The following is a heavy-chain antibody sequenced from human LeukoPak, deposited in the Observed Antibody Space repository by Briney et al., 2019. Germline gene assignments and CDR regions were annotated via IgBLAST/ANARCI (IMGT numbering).Heavy chain of an antibody. Sequence: GGSLRLSCVASGFTFSTYWMHWVRQAPGKGLVWVSRINSDGRIITYADYVQGRFIISRDNAKNTVYLQMNSLRAEDTAVYFCVAGIGNYWGQGTLVTVSS. V-gene: IGHV3-74*03. D-gene: IGHD6-13*01. J-gene: IGHJ4*02. CDR1: GFTFSTYW. CDR3: VAGIGNY. CDR2: INSDGRII.